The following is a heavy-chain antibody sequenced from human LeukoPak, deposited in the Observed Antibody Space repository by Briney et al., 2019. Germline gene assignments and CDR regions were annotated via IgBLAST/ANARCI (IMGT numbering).Heavy chain of an antibody. J-gene: IGHJ3*01. V-gene: IGHV3-23*01. Sequence: GGSLRLSCAASGFTFSDSAMSWVRQAPGKGLEWVSLISFSGANTYYADSVKGRFTISRDNSRDTLYLLMNSLRAEDTAIYYCARDIQLSTWGLGTMVTVSS. CDR3: ARDIQLST. CDR1: GFTFSDSA. CDR2: ISFSGANT. D-gene: IGHD5-24*01.